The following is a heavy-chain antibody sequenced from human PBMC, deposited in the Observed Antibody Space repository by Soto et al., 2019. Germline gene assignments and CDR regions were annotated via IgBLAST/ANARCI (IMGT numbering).Heavy chain of an antibody. CDR1: GFTFSSYW. CDR2: INSDGSST. CDR3: ARAFMKDEILTGYYTKAFEI. J-gene: IGHJ3*02. Sequence: GGSLRLSCAASGFTFSSYWMHWVRQAPGKGLVWVSRINSDGSSTSYADSVKGRFTISRDNAKNTLYLQMNSLRAEDTAVYYCARAFMKDEILTGYYTKAFEIWGQGTMVTGSS. V-gene: IGHV3-74*01. D-gene: IGHD3-9*01.